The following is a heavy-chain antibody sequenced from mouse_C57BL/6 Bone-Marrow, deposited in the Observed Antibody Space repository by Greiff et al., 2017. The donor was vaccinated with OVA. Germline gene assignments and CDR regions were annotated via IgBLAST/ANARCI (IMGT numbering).Heavy chain of an antibody. CDR2: ISNGGGST. CDR1: GFTFSDYY. CDR3: ARQLRPYYAMDY. V-gene: IGHV5-12*01. Sequence: EVKVVESGGGLVQPGGSLKLSCAASGFTFSDYYMYWVRQTPEKRLEWVAYISNGGGSTYYPDTVKGRFTISRDNAKNTLYLQMSRLKSEDTAMYYCARQLRPYYAMDYWGQGTSVTVSS. J-gene: IGHJ4*01. D-gene: IGHD3-2*02.